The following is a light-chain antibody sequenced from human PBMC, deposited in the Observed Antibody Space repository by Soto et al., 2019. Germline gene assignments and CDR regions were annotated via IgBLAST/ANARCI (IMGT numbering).Light chain of an antibody. CDR2: DAS. Sequence: EIVLTQSPATLSLSPGEGATLSCRASQSVASYLAWYQQKPGQAPRLLIYDASNRATGLPARFSGSGSGTDFTLTISSLEPEDFAVYYCQQRSNWPTTFGGGTKVEIK. CDR1: QSVASY. J-gene: IGKJ4*01. CDR3: QQRSNWPTT. V-gene: IGKV3-11*01.